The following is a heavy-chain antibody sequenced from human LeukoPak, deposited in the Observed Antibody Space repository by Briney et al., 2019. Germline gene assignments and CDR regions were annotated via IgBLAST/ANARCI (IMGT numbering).Heavy chain of an antibody. D-gene: IGHD4-23*01. J-gene: IGHJ4*02. Sequence: PGGSLRLSCAASGFTFSSYWMSWVRQAPGKGLEWLANIKQDGSEKYYVDSVEGRFTISRDNAKNSLYLQMNSLRAEDTAVYYCARASPMTTVAYTAGRYWGQGTLVTVSS. CDR1: GFTFSSYW. V-gene: IGHV3-7*01. CDR2: IKQDGSEK. CDR3: ARASPMTTVAYTAGRY.